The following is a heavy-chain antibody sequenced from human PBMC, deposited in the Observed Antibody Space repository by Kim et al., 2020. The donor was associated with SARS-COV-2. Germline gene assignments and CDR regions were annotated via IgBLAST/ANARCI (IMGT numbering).Heavy chain of an antibody. CDR2: IYHSGST. V-gene: IGHV4-4*02. CDR3: ARAPYYYGSGSYYSKGGYFQH. Sequence: SETLSLTCAVSGGSISSSNWWSWVRQPPGKGLEWIGEIYHSGSTNYNPSLKSRVTISVDKSKNQFSLKLSSVTAADTAVYYCARAPYYYGSGSYYSKGGYFQHWGQGTLVTVSS. CDR1: GGSISSSNW. D-gene: IGHD3-10*01. J-gene: IGHJ1*01.